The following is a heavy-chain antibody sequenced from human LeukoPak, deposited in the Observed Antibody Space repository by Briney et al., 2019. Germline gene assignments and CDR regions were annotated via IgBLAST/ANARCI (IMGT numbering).Heavy chain of an antibody. J-gene: IGHJ5*02. CDR1: GGSISSGGYY. CDR2: IYYSGST. V-gene: IGHV4-31*03. Sequence: PSETLSLTCTVPGGSISSGGYYWSWIRQHPGKGLERLGYIYYSGSTYYNPSLKSRVTISVDTSKNQFSLKLSSVTAADTAVYYCAISVTGTTGGNWFDPWGQGTLVTVSS. D-gene: IGHD1-7*01. CDR3: AISVTGTTGGNWFDP.